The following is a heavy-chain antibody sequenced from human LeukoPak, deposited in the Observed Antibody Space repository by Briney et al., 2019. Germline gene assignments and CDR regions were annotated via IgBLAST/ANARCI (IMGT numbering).Heavy chain of an antibody. CDR1: GFTFSSYW. V-gene: IGHV3-7*01. D-gene: IGHD2-15*01. CDR2: IKQDGSEK. CDR3: ARVGGYCSGGSCCSYYYYYGMDV. J-gene: IGHJ6*02. Sequence: GGSLRLSCAASGFTFSSYWMSWVRQAPGKGLEWVANIKQDGSEKYYVDSVKGRFTISRDNAKNSLYLQMNSLRAEDTAVYYCARVGGYCSGGSCCSYYYYYGMDVWGQGTTVTVSS.